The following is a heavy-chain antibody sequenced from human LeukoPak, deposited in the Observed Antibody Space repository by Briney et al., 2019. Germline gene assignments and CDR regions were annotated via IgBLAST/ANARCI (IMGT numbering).Heavy chain of an antibody. V-gene: IGHV4-34*01. CDR3: ARDSYNWNVDAFDP. CDR2: INHSGST. Sequence: SETLSLTCAVYGGSFSDYYWSWIRQPPGKGLEWIGEINHSGSTDYNPSLKSRVTISIDKSKNHFSLKLTSVTAADTAIYHCARDSYNWNVDAFDPWGQGTLVTVSS. D-gene: IGHD1-20*01. J-gene: IGHJ5*02. CDR1: GGSFSDYY.